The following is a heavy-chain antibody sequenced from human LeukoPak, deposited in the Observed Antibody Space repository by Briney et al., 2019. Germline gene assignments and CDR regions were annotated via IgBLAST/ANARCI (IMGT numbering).Heavy chain of an antibody. J-gene: IGHJ4*02. CDR2: IIPTTGLA. CDR1: GGTFSNLA. D-gene: IGHD5-24*01. V-gene: IGHV1-69*04. Sequence: SSVTVSCKASGGTFSNLAISWVRQAHGQGIEWMGRIIPTTGLANYAQNFQGRVTITADKSTSTAYMELSSLRSEDTAVYYCARAPPRLDGYILYYWGQGTLVTVSS. CDR3: ARAPPRLDGYILYY.